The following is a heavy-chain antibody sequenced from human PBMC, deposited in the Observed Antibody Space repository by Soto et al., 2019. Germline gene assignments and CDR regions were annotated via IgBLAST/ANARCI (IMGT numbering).Heavy chain of an antibody. Sequence: QVQLQQWGAGLLKPSETLSLTCAVYGGSFSGYYWSWIRQPPGKGLEWIGEINHSGSTNYNPSLKSRVTISVDTSKKQFSLNLSSVTAADTAMYYCARDSGYSYGLHFWGQGTLVTVSS. V-gene: IGHV4-34*01. CDR1: GGSFSGYY. D-gene: IGHD5-18*01. J-gene: IGHJ1*01. CDR3: ARDSGYSYGLHF. CDR2: INHSGST.